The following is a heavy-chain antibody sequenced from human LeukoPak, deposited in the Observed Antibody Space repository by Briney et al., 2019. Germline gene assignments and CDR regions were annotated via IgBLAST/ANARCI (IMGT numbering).Heavy chain of an antibody. D-gene: IGHD3-22*01. CDR2: IIPIFGTA. CDR1: GGTFSSYA. J-gene: IGHJ4*02. V-gene: IGHV1-69*05. Sequence: SVKVSCKAPGGTFSSYAISWVRQAPGQGLEWMGGIIPIFGTANYAQKFQGRVTITTDESTSTAYMELSSLRSEDTAVYYCASCDYYDSSGYCCFDYWGQGTLVTVSS. CDR3: ASCDYYDSSGYCCFDY.